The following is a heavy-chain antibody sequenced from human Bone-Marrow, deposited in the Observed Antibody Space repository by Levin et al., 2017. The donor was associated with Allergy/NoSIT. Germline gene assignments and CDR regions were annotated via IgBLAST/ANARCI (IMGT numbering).Heavy chain of an antibody. CDR1: GFTFDDYA. V-gene: IGHV3-9*01. Sequence: PGGSLRLSCAASGFTFDDYAMHWVRQAPGKGLEWVSGISWNSGSIGYADSVKGRFTISRDNAKNSLYLQMNSLRAEDTALYYCAKDNSASGYDRRFDYWGQGTLVTVSS. CDR2: ISWNSGSI. D-gene: IGHD5-12*01. CDR3: AKDNSASGYDRRFDY. J-gene: IGHJ4*02.